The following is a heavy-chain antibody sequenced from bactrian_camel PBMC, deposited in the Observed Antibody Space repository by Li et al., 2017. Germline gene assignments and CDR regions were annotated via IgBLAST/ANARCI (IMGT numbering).Heavy chain of an antibody. D-gene: IGHD3*01. Sequence: HVQLVESGGGSVQAGGHLRLSCTAPGFSIAGSYMGWYRQDPGNLCELVSTINSDGTEYYATSVKGRFTISQDNAKNTMNLQMNSLKPEDTAVYYCAAVSKLIPATNTGYCSSISPLWRYWGQGTQVTVS. CDR1: GFSIAGSY. CDR3: AAVSKLIPATNTGYCSSISPLWRY. V-gene: IGHV3S55*01. J-gene: IGHJ4*01. CDR2: INSDGTE.